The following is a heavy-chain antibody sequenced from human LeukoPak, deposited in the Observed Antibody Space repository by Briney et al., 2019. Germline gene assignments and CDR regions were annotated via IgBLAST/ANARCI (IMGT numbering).Heavy chain of an antibody. D-gene: IGHD2-2*01. V-gene: IGHV3-30*04. CDR3: ARDSGFRYCSSTSCYEYYFDY. CDR1: GFTFSSYA. J-gene: IGHJ4*02. Sequence: GRSPRLSCAASGFTFSSYAMHWVRQAPGKGLEWVAVISYDGSNKYYADSVKGRFTISRDNSKNTLYLQMNSLRAEDTAVYYCARDSGFRYCSSTSCYEYYFDYWGQGTLVTVSS. CDR2: ISYDGSNK.